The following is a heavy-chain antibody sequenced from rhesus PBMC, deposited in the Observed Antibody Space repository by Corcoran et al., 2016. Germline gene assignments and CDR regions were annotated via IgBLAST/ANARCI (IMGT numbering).Heavy chain of an antibody. CDR3: AGATFDY. CDR1: GSTFIDYF. V-gene: IGHV1-111*02. Sequence: EVQLVQSGAAVKKPGASVKISCKASGSTFIDYFLQWVRQAPEKGLERMGRVDPEDGEAIHARKFQDRVTFTADTSTDTAYMELSSLRSEDTAVYYCAGATFDYWGQGVLVTVSS. J-gene: IGHJ4*01. CDR2: VDPEDGEA. D-gene: IGHD1-44*02.